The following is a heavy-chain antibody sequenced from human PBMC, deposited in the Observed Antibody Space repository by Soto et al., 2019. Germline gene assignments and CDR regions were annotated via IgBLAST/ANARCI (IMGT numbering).Heavy chain of an antibody. J-gene: IGHJ4*02. Sequence: QVQLQELGPGLVKPSETLSLTCRVSGGSMSGYYWSWVRLAPGKGLEWIGYVYYTGSTNYNPSLQSRVSISVDTSNKHFSLSLSLVTAADTAVYFCARSIAVPSGHIDHWGQGIRVTISS. CDR1: GGSMSGYY. D-gene: IGHD6-6*01. CDR2: VYYTGST. V-gene: IGHV4-59*01. CDR3: ARSIAVPSGHIDH.